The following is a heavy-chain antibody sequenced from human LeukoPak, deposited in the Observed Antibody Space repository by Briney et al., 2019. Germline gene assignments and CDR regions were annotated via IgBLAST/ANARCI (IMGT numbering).Heavy chain of an antibody. CDR3: ARVYSSSWFIDY. J-gene: IGHJ4*02. CDR1: GGSISSYY. V-gene: IGHV4-59*01. D-gene: IGHD6-13*01. CDR2: IYYSGST. Sequence: SETLSLTCTVSGGSISSYYWSWIRQPPGKGLEWIGYIYYSGSTNYNPSLKSRVTISVDTSKNQFSLKLSSVTAADTAVYYCARVYSSSWFIDYWGQGTLVTVSS.